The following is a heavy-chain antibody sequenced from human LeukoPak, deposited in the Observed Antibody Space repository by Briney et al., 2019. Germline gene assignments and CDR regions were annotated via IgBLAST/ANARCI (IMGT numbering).Heavy chain of an antibody. CDR3: ARSPINYDILTGQKYNWFDP. D-gene: IGHD3-9*01. CDR1: GGSISSGGYS. V-gene: IGHV4-30-2*01. Sequence: PSETLSLTCAVSGGSISSGGYSWSWIRQPPGKGLEWIGYIYHSGSTYYNPSLKSRVTISVDRSKNQFSLKLSSVTAADTAVYYCARSPINYDILTGQKYNWFDPWGQGTLVTVSS. J-gene: IGHJ5*02. CDR2: IYHSGST.